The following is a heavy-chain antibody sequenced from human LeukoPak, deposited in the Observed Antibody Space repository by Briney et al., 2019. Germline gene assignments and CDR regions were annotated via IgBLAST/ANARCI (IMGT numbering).Heavy chain of an antibody. J-gene: IGHJ6*03. V-gene: IGHV3-11*01. CDR3: ARTRRSYNYYYYYMDV. CDR2: ISSSGSTI. D-gene: IGHD3-10*01. CDR1: GFTFSDYY. Sequence: PGGSLRLSCAASGFTFSDYYMSWIRQAPGKGLECVSYISSSGSTIYYADSVKGRFTISRDNAKNSLYLQMNSLRAEDTAVYYCARTRRSYNYYYYYMDVWGKGTTVTVSS.